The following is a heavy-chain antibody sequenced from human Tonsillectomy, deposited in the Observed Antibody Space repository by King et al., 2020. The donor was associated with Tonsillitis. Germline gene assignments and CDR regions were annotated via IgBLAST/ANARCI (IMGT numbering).Heavy chain of an antibody. J-gene: IGHJ2*01. CDR2: ISHDGSDT. D-gene: IGHD5-12*01. CDR3: AKGGYDPRSWYFHV. Sequence: VQLVESGGGVVQPGRSVTLSCAASGFAFSSYGMHWVRQAPGKGLEWVTVISHDGSDTYYADSVKGRFTISRDNSKNTLLLQMKSLRPEDTAVYYCAKGGYDPRSWYFHVGGRGTLVTVSS. CDR1: GFAFSSYG. V-gene: IGHV3-30*18.